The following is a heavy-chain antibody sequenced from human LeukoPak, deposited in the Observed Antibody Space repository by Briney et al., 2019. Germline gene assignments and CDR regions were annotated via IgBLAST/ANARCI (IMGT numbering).Heavy chain of an antibody. D-gene: IGHD3-22*01. J-gene: IGHJ4*02. CDR3: ARDWSMITYEY. CDR2: IYSSGTT. V-gene: IGHV4-4*07. CDR1: GGSISGYY. Sequence: KSSETLSLTCTVSGGSISGYYWSWIRQPAGKGLELIGRIYSSGTTNYNPSLESRVTMSVDTSKNQFALKLRSVTAADTAVYYCARDWSMITYEYWGRGTLVTVSS.